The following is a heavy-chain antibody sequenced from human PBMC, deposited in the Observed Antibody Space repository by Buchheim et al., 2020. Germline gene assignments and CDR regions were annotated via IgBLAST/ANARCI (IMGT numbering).Heavy chain of an antibody. D-gene: IGHD1-26*01. J-gene: IGHJ4*02. CDR3: ARDRFGTDGNYWGSPGDHYLDY. CDR1: GFPFSFKN. Sequence: EVQLVESGGGSVQPGGSLRLSCAASGFPFSFKNMNWVRQAPGKGLEWISYISTDSKTLYYADSVKGRFTISRDNAKNSLFLQMNSLRDEDTAVYYCARDRFGTDGNYWGSPGDHYLDYWGQGTL. V-gene: IGHV3-48*02. CDR2: ISTDSKTL.